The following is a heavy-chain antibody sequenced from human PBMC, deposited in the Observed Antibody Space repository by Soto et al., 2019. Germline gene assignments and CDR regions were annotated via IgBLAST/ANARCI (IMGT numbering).Heavy chain of an antibody. CDR2: IIPIFDTT. CDR1: GGTFSTYG. CDR3: ARDEAAAATSGMAV. V-gene: IGHV1-69*01. Sequence: QVQLVHSGAEVKKPGYSVKVSCKASGGTFSTYGINWVRQAPGQGLEWMGVIIPIFDTTNSAQKFQGKFTITSVDATRTVYMALSSLRSEDTAVYYCARDEAAAATSGMAVWGQGTRVTASS. J-gene: IGHJ6*02. D-gene: IGHD6-13*01.